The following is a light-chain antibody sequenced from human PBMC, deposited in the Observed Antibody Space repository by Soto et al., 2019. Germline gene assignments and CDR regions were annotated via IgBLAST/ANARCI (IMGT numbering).Light chain of an antibody. Sequence: EIVMTQSPATLSVSLGERATLSCRASQSVSNNLAWYQQKPGQAPRLLIYGASTRATGIPARFSGSWSGTEFTLTISSLQSEDFAVYYCQQYGSSSTFGQGTRLEI. V-gene: IGKV3-15*01. CDR1: QSVSNN. CDR3: QQYGSSST. J-gene: IGKJ5*01. CDR2: GAS.